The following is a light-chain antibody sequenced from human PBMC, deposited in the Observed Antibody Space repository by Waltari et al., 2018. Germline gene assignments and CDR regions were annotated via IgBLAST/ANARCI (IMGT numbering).Light chain of an antibody. J-gene: IGLJ2*01. CDR3: FSYADGRSLV. CDR1: STDLGSSTL. V-gene: IGLV2-23*01. Sequence: QSALTQPASVSGSPGQSITISCTGSSTDLGSSTLVSWYQHHPDKAPKLLIYDGTDRPSGISHRFSGSKSGNTASLTISKLQAEDEADYYCFSYADGRSLVFGGGTKLTVL. CDR2: DGT.